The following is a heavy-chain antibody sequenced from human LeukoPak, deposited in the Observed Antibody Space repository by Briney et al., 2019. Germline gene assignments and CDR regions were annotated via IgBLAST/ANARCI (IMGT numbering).Heavy chain of an antibody. D-gene: IGHD3-22*01. CDR3: ARGAVIEL. CDR1: GGSFSGYY. J-gene: IGHJ4*02. CDR2: INHSGST. Sequence: SETLSLTCAVYGGSFSGYYWSWIRQPPGKGLEWIGEINHSGSTNYNPSLKSRVTISVDTSKNQFSLKLSSVTAADTAVYYFARGAVIELWGQGTLVTVSS. V-gene: IGHV4-34*01.